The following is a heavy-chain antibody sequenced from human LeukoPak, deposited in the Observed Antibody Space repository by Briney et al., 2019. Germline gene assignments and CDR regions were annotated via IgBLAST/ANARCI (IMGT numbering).Heavy chain of an antibody. CDR1: GLTFSSYW. CDR3: ARAPSEIGGYYPEYFRH. D-gene: IGHD3-22*01. CDR2: IKSDGST. Sequence: GGSLRLSCAASGLTFSSYWMHWVRQTPGKGLVWVSRIKSDGSTNYADSVKGRFTISRDNAKNTVSLQMNSLRAEDTGVYYCARAPSEIGGYYPEYFRHWGQGTLVTVSS. J-gene: IGHJ1*01. V-gene: IGHV3-74*01.